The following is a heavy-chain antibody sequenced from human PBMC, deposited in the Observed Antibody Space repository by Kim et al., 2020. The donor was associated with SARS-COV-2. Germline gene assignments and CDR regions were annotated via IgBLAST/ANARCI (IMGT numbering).Heavy chain of an antibody. CDR2: ISVSGGST. CDR3: AKAPIRINYFYYGMDV. J-gene: IGHJ6*02. Sequence: GGSLRLSCAASGFIFNDYAMNWVRQAPGKGLEWVSAISVSGGSTNYADSVKGRFAISRDNSNNTQFLQMFNLRAEDTAVYYCAKAPIRINYFYYGMDVWGRGTTVTVSS. V-gene: IGHV3-23*01. CDR1: GFIFNDYA. D-gene: IGHD3-3*01.